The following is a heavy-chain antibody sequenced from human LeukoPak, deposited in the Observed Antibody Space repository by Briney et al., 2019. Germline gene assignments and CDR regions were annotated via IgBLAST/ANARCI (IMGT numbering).Heavy chain of an antibody. CDR2: IYYSGST. V-gene: IGHV4-59*01. CDR3: ARVKYSSSSPYFDY. D-gene: IGHD6-6*01. Sequence: SETLSLTCTVSGGSISSYYWSWIRQPPGKGLEWIGYIYYSGSTNYNPSLKSRFTISVDTSKNQFSLKLSSVTAADTAVYYCARVKYSSSSPYFDYWGQGTLVTVSS. CDR1: GGSISSYY. J-gene: IGHJ4*02.